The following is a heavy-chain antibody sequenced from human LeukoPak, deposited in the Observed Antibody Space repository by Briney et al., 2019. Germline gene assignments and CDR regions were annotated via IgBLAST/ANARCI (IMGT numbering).Heavy chain of an antibody. V-gene: IGHV3-21*01. D-gene: IGHD3-3*01. CDR2: ISSSSSYI. CDR1: GFTFSSYS. Sequence: GGSLRLSCAASGFTFSSYSMNWVRQAPGKGLEWVSSISSSSSYIYYADSVKGRFTISRDNAKNSLYLQMNSLRAEDTAVYYCARDPTDFWSGYYSYYYYMDVWGKGTTVTVSS. J-gene: IGHJ6*03. CDR3: ARDPTDFWSGYYSYYYYMDV.